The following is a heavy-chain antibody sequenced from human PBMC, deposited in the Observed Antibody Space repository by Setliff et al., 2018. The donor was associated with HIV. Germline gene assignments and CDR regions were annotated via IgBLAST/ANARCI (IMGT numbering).Heavy chain of an antibody. D-gene: IGHD6-19*01. CDR1: GGSISSHY. V-gene: IGHV4-59*11. CDR3: ARDEGSGWPLDY. CDR2: IYYNGGT. Sequence: PSETLSLTCTVSGGSISSHYWSWIRQPPGKGLEWIGLIYYNGGTNYNSSLESRVVISVDTSKNQFSLRLTSVTAADTAVYYCARDEGSGWPLDYWGQGTLVTSPQ. J-gene: IGHJ4*02.